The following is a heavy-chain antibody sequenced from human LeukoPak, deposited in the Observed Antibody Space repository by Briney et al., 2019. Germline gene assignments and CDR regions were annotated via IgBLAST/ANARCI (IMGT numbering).Heavy chain of an antibody. CDR1: GGSIGSYC. D-gene: IGHD1-26*01. Sequence: PSETLSLTCTVSGGSIGSYCWTWIRQPPGKGLEWIGYIYYSGSTNYKPSLESRVTISVDTSKNQFSLNLTSVTAADTAVYYCARHGRHTYIDYWGQGTLVTVSS. CDR3: ARHGRHTYIDY. V-gene: IGHV4-59*08. J-gene: IGHJ4*02. CDR2: IYYSGST.